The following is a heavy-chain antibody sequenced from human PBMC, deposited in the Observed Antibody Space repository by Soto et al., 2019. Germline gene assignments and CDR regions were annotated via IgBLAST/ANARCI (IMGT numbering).Heavy chain of an antibody. CDR1: GGSISSGGYY. CDR2: IYYSGST. D-gene: IGHD1-26*01. Sequence: QVQLQESGPGLVKPSLTLSLTCTVSGGSISSGGYYWSWIRQHPGKGLEWIGYIYYSGSTYYNPSLKSRVTISVDTSKNQFSLKLSSVTAADTAVYYCARGNIVGAFLSTNWFDPWGQGTLVTVSS. CDR3: ARGNIVGAFLSTNWFDP. V-gene: IGHV4-31*03. J-gene: IGHJ5*02.